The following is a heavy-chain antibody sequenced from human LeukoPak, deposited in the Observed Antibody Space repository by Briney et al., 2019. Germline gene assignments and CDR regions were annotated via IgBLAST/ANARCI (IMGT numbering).Heavy chain of an antibody. CDR2: VNQDGSEK. V-gene: IGHV3-7*01. CDR1: GFTFTDYW. J-gene: IGHJ4*02. CDR3: ARSSGFGY. D-gene: IGHD3-22*01. Sequence: GGSLRPACTASGFTFTDYWMSWVRQAPGKGLEWVANVNQDGSEKHYVDSVKGRFTISRDNANNSVYLQMKSLRAEDSAVYYCARSSGFGYWGQENRVSVSS.